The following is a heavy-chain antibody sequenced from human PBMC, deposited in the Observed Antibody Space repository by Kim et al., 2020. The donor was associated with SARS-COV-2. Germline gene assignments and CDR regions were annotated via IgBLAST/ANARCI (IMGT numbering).Heavy chain of an antibody. D-gene: IGHD3-3*01. V-gene: IGHV1-24*01. CDR3: ATNSRWRMAFDI. J-gene: IGHJ3*02. Sequence: IYAQKCQGRVTMTEDTSTDTAYMELSSLRSEDTAVYYCATNSRWRMAFDIWGQGTMVTVSS.